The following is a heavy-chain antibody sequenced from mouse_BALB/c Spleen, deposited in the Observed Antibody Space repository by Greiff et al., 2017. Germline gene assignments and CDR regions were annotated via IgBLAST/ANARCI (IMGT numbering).Heavy chain of an antibody. CDR2: ISYDGSN. CDR3: ARRGNWEGFDY. D-gene: IGHD4-1*01. J-gene: IGHJ2*01. CDR1: GYSITSGYY. V-gene: IGHV3-6*02. Sequence: ESGPGLVKPSQSLSLTCSVTGYSITSGYYWNWIRQFPGNKLEWMGYISYDGSNNYNPSLKNRISITRDTSKNQFFLKLNSVTTEDTATYYCARRGNWEGFDYWGQGTTLTVSS.